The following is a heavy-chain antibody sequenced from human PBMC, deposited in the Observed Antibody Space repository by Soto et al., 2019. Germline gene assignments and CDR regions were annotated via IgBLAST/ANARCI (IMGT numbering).Heavy chain of an antibody. Sequence: QVQLVQSGAEVKKPGSSVKVSCKASGGTFSSYTISWVRQAPGQGLEWMGRIIPILGIANYAQKFQGRVTITADKPTSTAYMELSSLRSEDTAVYYWARDPGVGAYYYYYGMDVWGQGTTVTVSS. V-gene: IGHV1-69*08. CDR1: GGTFSSYT. CDR2: IIPILGIA. D-gene: IGHD1-26*01. CDR3: ARDPGVGAYYYYYGMDV. J-gene: IGHJ6*02.